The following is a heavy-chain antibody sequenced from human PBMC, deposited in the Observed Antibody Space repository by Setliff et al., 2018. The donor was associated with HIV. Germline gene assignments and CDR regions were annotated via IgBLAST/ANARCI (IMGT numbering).Heavy chain of an antibody. D-gene: IGHD1-26*01. CDR2: MNPNSGNT. V-gene: IGHV1-8*02. CDR3: ARLRSELGVFDY. J-gene: IGHJ4*02. Sequence: ASVKVSCKASGYTFTTYDINWVRQATGQGLEWMGWMNPNSGNTGYAQKFQGRVIMTRNTSISTAYMELTSLRSEDTAVYYCARLRSELGVFDYWVQGTLVTVSS. CDR1: GYTFTTYD.